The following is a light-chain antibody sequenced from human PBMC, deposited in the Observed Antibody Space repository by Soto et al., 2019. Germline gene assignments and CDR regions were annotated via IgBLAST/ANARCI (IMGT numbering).Light chain of an antibody. V-gene: IGLV1-51*02. CDR3: GTWDSSLSAGV. J-gene: IGLJ7*01. Sequence: QSVLTQPPSVSAAPGQKVTISCSGSSSNIGNNYVSWYQQLPGTAPKLLIYENNKRPSGIPDRFSCSKSGTSATLGITGLQTGDEADYYCGTWDSSLSAGVFGGGTQLTVL. CDR2: ENN. CDR1: SSNIGNNY.